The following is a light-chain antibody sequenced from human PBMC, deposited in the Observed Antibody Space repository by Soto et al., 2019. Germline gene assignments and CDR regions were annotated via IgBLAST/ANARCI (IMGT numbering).Light chain of an antibody. CDR1: QSVSSSS. CDR2: GAS. J-gene: IGKJ4*01. CDR3: QQYGSSPLT. V-gene: IGKV3-20*01. Sequence: EIVLTQSPGALSLSPGERATLSCRASQSVSSSSLAWYQQKPGHAPRLLIYGASSRATGIPDRFSGSGSGTDFILTISRLEPEDFAVYYCQQYGSSPLTFGGGTKVDIK.